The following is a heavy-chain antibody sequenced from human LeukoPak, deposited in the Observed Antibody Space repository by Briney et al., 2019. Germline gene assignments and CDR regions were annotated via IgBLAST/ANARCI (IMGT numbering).Heavy chain of an antibody. CDR1: GFTFDDYA. V-gene: IGHV3-9*01. D-gene: IGHD4-17*01. J-gene: IGHJ4*02. CDR3: AKDIRARGGDYGVPGY. Sequence: GGSLRLSCAATGFTFDDYAMHWVRQAPGKGLEWVSGISWNSGSIGYADSVKGRFTISRDNAKNSLYLQMNSLRAEDTALYYCAKDIRARGGDYGVPGYWGQGTLVTVSS. CDR2: ISWNSGSI.